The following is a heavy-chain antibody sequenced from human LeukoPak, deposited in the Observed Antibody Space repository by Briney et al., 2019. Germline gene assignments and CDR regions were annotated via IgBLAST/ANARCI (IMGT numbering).Heavy chain of an antibody. J-gene: IGHJ4*02. CDR2: IYGSETT. D-gene: IGHD2-2*01. V-gene: IGHV4-4*09. CDR3: ARRGKRYCSSTSCYGYYFDY. Sequence: SETLSLTRTVSGGSISSYYWSWIRQTPGKGLEWIGYIYGSETTKTNPSLKSRVTISVDTSKSQFSLKLNSVTAADTAVYYCARRGKRYCSSTSCYGYYFDYWGQGTLVTISS. CDR1: GGSISSYY.